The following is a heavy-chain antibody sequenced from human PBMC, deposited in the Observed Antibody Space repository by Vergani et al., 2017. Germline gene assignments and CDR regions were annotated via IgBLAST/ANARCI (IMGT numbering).Heavy chain of an antibody. J-gene: IGHJ6*02. CDR2: IWYDGSNK. CDR1: GFTFSSYG. V-gene: IGHV3-33*01. Sequence: QVQLVESGGGVVQPGRSLRLSCAASGFTFSSYGMHWVRQAPGKGLEWVAVIWYDGSNKYYADSVKGRFTISRDNSKNTLYLQMNSLRAEDTAVYYCARDRWGIAAAGTSYGMDVWGQGTTVTVSS. D-gene: IGHD6-13*01. CDR3: ARDRWGIAAAGTSYGMDV.